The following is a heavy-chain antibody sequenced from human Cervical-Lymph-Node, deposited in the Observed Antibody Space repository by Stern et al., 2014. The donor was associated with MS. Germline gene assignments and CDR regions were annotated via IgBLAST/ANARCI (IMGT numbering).Heavy chain of an antibody. Sequence: QVQLLQPGAEVKKPGSSVKVSCKASGGTFSSYTIGWVRQAPGQGLEWMGGIIPMFGIANYAEKFQGRVTITADESTSTAYMDLSTLRSEDTAVYYCARATSDYIWGSYRYLDYWGQGTQVTVSS. J-gene: IGHJ4*02. CDR1: GGTFSSYT. CDR2: IIPMFGIA. V-gene: IGHV1-69*01. D-gene: IGHD3-16*02. CDR3: ARATSDYIWGSYRYLDY.